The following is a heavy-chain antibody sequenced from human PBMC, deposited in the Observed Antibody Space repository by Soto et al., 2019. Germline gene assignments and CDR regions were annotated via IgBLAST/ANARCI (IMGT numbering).Heavy chain of an antibody. V-gene: IGHV4-59*05. J-gene: IGHJ5*02. D-gene: IGHD1-26*01. CDR2: IYYSGTT. Sequence: SETLSLTCTVSGGSISSYFWSWIRQPAGKGLEWIGSIYYSGTTYYNPSLKSRVTISVDTSKNQFSLKLRSVTAADTAVYYCARQSPDYLGSVGWFDPWGQGTLVTVSS. CDR1: GGSISSYF. CDR3: ARQSPDYLGSVGWFDP.